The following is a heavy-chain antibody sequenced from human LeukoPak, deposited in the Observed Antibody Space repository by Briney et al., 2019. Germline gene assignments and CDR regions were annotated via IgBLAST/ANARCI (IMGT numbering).Heavy chain of an antibody. CDR3: AKDDGTYYFDS. D-gene: IGHD1-26*01. V-gene: IGHV3-30*02. CDR1: GFTFSAYG. Sequence: GGSLRLSCEASGFTFSAYGMDWVRQAPGKGLEWVAFTRYDGSNKVYADSVSGRFIISRDNSENTVYLQMNSLRTEDTAIYYCAKDDGTYYFDSWGRGTLVTVST. J-gene: IGHJ4*02. CDR2: TRYDGSNK.